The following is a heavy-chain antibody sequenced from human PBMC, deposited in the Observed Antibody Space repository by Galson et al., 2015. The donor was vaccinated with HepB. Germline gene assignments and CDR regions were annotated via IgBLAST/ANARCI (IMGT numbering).Heavy chain of an antibody. CDR2: IYYTGNT. J-gene: IGHJ4*02. D-gene: IGHD3-16*01. CDR3: AGHYDDLWANFPEDDS. CDR1: SGSISISGYY. V-gene: IGHV4-39*01. Sequence: SETLSLTCTVSSGSISISGYYWGWIRQPPGRGLEWIGSIYYTGNTYYNPSLKSRATISVDTSKNQFSLKMRSVTAADTAVYYCAGHYDDLWANFPEDDSWGPGTLVTVSS.